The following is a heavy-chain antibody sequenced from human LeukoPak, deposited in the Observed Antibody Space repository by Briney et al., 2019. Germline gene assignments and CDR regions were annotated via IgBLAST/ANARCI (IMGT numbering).Heavy chain of an antibody. J-gene: IGHJ4*02. CDR3: ARARPPKIAAAARGYFDY. CDR1: GFTFSSYW. CDR2: IKQDGSEK. D-gene: IGHD6-13*01. Sequence: PGGSLRLSCAASGFTFSSYWMSWVRQAPGKGLEWVANIKQDGSEKYYVDSVKGRFTISRDNAKNSLYLQMNSLRAEDTAVYYCARARPPKIAAAARGYFDYWGQGTLVTVSS. V-gene: IGHV3-7*01.